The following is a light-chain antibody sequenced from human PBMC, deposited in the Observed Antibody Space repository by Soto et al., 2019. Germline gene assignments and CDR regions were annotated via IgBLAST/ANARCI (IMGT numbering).Light chain of an antibody. J-gene: IGLJ2*01. CDR2: EVN. CDR1: SSDVGGYDY. V-gene: IGLV2-8*01. Sequence: QSALTQPPSASGSARQSVIISCTGTSSDVGGYDYVSWYQQHPGKAPKLMIYEVNKRPSGVPDRFSGSKSGNTASLTVSGLQAEDEADYYCSSYAGSNNLVVFGGGTKLTVL. CDR3: SSYAGSNNLVV.